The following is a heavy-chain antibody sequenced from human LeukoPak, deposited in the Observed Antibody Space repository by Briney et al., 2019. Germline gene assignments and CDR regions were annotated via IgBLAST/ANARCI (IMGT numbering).Heavy chain of an antibody. Sequence: SDTVPCQPSRYSFPHYSMHWVRQAPGHPLEWMGWINPNSGYTNSVQKFQGRVTMTKDTSISTVYLALSRLTAADTAIYYCAHFRAGASLDALYGGGQVIMVTASS. J-gene: IGHJ3*01. V-gene: IGHV1-2*02. D-gene: IGHD3-3*02. CDR1: RYSFPHYS. CDR3: AHFRAGASLDALYG. CDR2: INPNSGYT.